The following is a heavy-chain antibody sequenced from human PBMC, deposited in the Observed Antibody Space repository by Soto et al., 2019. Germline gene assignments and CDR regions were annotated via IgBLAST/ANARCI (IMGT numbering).Heavy chain of an antibody. CDR1: GGSISSGDYY. CDR2: IYYSGST. V-gene: IGHV4-30-4*01. Sequence: PSETLSLTCTVSGGSISSGDYYWSWIRQPPXKGLEWIGYIYYSGSTYYNPSLKSRVTISVDTSKNQFSLKLSSVTAADTAVYYCARNGDSTGTFYYAMDVWGQGTTVTV. CDR3: ARNGDSTGTFYYAMDV. J-gene: IGHJ6*02. D-gene: IGHD4-17*01.